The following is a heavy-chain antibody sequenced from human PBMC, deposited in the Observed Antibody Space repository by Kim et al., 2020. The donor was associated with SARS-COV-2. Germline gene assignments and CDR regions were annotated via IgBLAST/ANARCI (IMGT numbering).Heavy chain of an antibody. J-gene: IGHJ4*02. CDR1: GLTFSGSA. V-gene: IGHV3-73*01. CDR2: IRTKGNNYAT. CDR3: ITLGECSGGSCPPEYGDYSGPY. D-gene: IGHD4-17*01. Sequence: GGSLRLSCAASGLTFSGSAMHWARQASGKGLEWVGRIRTKGNNYATAYATSVKGRFTISRDDSKNTAYLQMDSLKTEDTAVYHCITLGECSGGSCPPEYGDYSGPYWGQGTLVTVSS.